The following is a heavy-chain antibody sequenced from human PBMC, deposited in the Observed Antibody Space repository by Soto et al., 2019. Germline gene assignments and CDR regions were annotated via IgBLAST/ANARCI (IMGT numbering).Heavy chain of an antibody. J-gene: IGHJ5*02. CDR3: ARDRYCTNGVCSGFDP. Sequence: ASVKVSCKTSGFTFTRSAIQWVRQARGQRLEWVGWIIVGSGQTNSAQEVQERITITRDISTNTAYMELSSLRSEDTAVYYCARDRYCTNGVCSGFDPWGQGTLVTVSS. D-gene: IGHD2-8*01. CDR1: GFTFTRSA. CDR2: IIVGSGQT. V-gene: IGHV1-58*02.